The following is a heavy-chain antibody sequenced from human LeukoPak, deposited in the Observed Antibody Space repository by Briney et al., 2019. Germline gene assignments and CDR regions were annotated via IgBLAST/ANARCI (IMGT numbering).Heavy chain of an antibody. D-gene: IGHD6-13*01. Sequence: SETLSLTCTVSGDSISSGNYWGWIRQPPGKGLEWIGSIFHTGSTYFNLSLKSRVTISVDTSKNQFSLKLSSVTAADTAVYYCARLGPAAGTSFDYWGQGTLVTVSS. V-gene: IGHV4-38-2*02. CDR3: ARLGPAAGTSFDY. J-gene: IGHJ4*02. CDR1: GDSISSGNY. CDR2: IFHTGST.